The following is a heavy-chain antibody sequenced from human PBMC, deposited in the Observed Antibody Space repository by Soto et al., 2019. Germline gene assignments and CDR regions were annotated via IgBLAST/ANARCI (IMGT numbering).Heavy chain of an antibody. CDR2: ISAYNGNT. J-gene: IGHJ4*02. CDR1: GYTFTSYG. CDR3: ARGYLSERIAAAGTYFPDY. V-gene: IGHV1-18*01. Sequence: ASVKVSCKASGYTFTSYGISWVRQAPGQGLEWMGWISAYNGNTNYAQKLQGRVTMTTDTSTSTAYMELRSLRSDDTAVYYCARGYLSERIAAAGTYFPDYWGQGTLVTVSS. D-gene: IGHD6-13*01.